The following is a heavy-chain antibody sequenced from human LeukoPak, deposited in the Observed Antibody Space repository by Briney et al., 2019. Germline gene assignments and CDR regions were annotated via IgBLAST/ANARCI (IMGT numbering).Heavy chain of an antibody. CDR1: GFTFSSYS. D-gene: IGHD3-9*01. CDR3: ARAERWYDILTGYYLDY. V-gene: IGHV3-21*01. CDR2: ISSSSSYI. J-gene: IGHJ4*02. Sequence: GGSLRLSCAASGFTFSSYSMNWVRQAPGKGLEWVSSISSSSSYIYYADSVKGRFTISRDNAKNSLYLQMNSLRAEDTAVYYCARAERWYDILTGYYLDYWGQGTLVTVSS.